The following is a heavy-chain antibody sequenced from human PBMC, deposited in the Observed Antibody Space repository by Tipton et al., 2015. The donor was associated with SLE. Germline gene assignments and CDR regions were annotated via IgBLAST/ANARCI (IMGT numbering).Heavy chain of an antibody. CDR1: RYSISSGYY. D-gene: IGHD2-8*01. J-gene: IGHJ6*02. CDR3: ARGMLTWRGAIIGVDV. V-gene: IGHV4-38-2*02. Sequence: TLSLTCIVSRYSISSGYYWGWMRQAPGKELEWIGSFYHSGNTYYNPSLTSRVTISADTSKNQFSLKLTSVTAAGTAVYYCARGMLTWRGAIIGVDVWGQGTSVNVSS. CDR2: FYHSGNT.